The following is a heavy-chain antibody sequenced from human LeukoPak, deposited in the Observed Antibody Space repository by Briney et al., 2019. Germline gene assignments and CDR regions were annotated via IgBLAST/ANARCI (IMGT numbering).Heavy chain of an antibody. CDR2: INPNSGGT. J-gene: IGHJ4*02. V-gene: IGHV1-2*06. CDR1: GYTFTGYY. Sequence: ASVKVSCKASGYTFTGYYMHWVRQAPGQGLEWMGRINPNSGGTNYAQRFQGRVTMTRDTSISTAYMELSRLRSDDTAVYYCARVHYYDGSGYYSLAYYFDYWGQGTLVTVSS. D-gene: IGHD3-22*01. CDR3: ARVHYYDGSGYYSLAYYFDY.